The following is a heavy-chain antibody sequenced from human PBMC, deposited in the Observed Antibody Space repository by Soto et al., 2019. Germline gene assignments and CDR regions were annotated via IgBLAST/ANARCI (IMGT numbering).Heavy chain of an antibody. J-gene: IGHJ4*02. CDR2: ISYDGSNK. Sequence: PGGSLRLSCAASGFTFSSYAMHWVRQAPGKGLEWVAVISYDGSNKYYADSVKGRFTISRDNSKNTLYLQMNSLRAEDTAVYYCARDLYCSGGSCYSRKNLFDYWGQGTLVTVSS. CDR3: ARDLYCSGGSCYSRKNLFDY. V-gene: IGHV3-30-3*01. D-gene: IGHD2-15*01. CDR1: GFTFSSYA.